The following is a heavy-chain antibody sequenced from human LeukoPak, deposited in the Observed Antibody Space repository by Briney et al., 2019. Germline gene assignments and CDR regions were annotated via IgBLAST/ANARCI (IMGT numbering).Heavy chain of an antibody. D-gene: IGHD6-19*01. Sequence: SETLSLTCTVSDGSISSGSYYWSWIRQPAGKGLEWIGRIYTSGSTNYNPSLKSRVTISVDTSKNQFSLKLSSVTAADTAVYYCARDVAVAGRWYYYYYMDVWGKGTTVTVSS. J-gene: IGHJ6*03. CDR1: DGSISSGSYY. CDR3: ARDVAVAGRWYYYYYMDV. V-gene: IGHV4-61*02. CDR2: IYTSGST.